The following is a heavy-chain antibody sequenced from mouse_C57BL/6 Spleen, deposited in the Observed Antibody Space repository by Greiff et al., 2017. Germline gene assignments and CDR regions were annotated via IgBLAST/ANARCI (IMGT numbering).Heavy chain of an antibody. CDR2: IYPRDGST. J-gene: IGHJ3*01. CDR1: GYTFTSYD. Sequence: VPLQESGPELVKPGASVKLSCKASGYTFTSYDINWVKQRHGQGLEWIGWIYPRDGSTKYNEKFKGKATLTVDTSSSTAYMELRSLTSEDSAVYFCASHYDGFAYWGQGTLVTVSA. CDR3: ASHYDGFAY. V-gene: IGHV1-85*01. D-gene: IGHD2-4*01.